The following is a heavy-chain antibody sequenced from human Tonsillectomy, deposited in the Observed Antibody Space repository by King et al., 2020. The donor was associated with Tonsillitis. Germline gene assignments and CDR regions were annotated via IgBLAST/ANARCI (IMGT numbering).Heavy chain of an antibody. CDR2: INHSGST. CDR1: GGSFSGNS. J-gene: IGHJ4*02. D-gene: IGHD3-22*01. Sequence: VQLQQWGAGLLTPSETLSLTCAVYGGSFSGNSWSWIRQPPGKGLEWIGEINHSGSTNYNPSLKSRVTISVDTSKNQFSLKLSSVTAADTAVYYCARFAGTYYYDGSGYFFDYWGQGTLVTVSS. V-gene: IGHV4-34*01. CDR3: ARFAGTYYYDGSGYFFDY.